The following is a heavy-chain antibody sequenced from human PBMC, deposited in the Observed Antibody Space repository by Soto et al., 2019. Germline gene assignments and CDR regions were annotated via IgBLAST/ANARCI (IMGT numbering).Heavy chain of an antibody. V-gene: IGHV3-23*01. Sequence: GGSLRLSCAASGSPFSSCAMTWVRQAPGKGLEWVSGISGSGTITYDADSVKGRFTISRDKSKNTLYLQMNSLRVEDTAIYYCAKKVNSGPGSQYFDYWGQGTLVTVSS. J-gene: IGHJ4*02. CDR3: AKKVNSGPGSQYFDY. CDR1: GSPFSSCA. D-gene: IGHD3-10*01. CDR2: ISGSGTIT.